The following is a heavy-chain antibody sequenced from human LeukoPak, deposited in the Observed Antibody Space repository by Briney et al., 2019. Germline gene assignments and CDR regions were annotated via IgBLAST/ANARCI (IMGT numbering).Heavy chain of an antibody. V-gene: IGHV3-33*01. Sequence: PGGSLRLSCAASGFTFSSYGMHWVRQVPGKGLEWVAVIWYDGSNKYYADSVKGRFTISRDNSKNTLYLQMNSLRAEDTAVYYCATTVTTDQHWGQGTLVTVSS. CDR1: GFTFSSYG. D-gene: IGHD4-17*01. J-gene: IGHJ1*01. CDR3: ATTVTTDQH. CDR2: IWYDGSNK.